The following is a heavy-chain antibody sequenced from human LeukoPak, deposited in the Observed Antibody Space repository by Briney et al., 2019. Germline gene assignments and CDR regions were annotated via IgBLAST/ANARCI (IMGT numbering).Heavy chain of an antibody. Sequence: PGRSLRLSCAASGFTFSTFAMHWVRQVPGKGPEWVAVISYEGSNIYYADSVQGRFTISRDNSNNTVYLQMNSLRAEDTAVYYYAKVRTTDYYFDHWGQGTLVTVSS. D-gene: IGHD1-1*01. CDR2: ISYEGSNI. CDR3: AKVRTTDYYFDH. V-gene: IGHV3-30*18. J-gene: IGHJ4*02. CDR1: GFTFSTFA.